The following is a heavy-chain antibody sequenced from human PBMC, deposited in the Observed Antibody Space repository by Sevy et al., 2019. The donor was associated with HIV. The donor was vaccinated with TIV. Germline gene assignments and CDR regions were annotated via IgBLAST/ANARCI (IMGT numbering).Heavy chain of an antibody. D-gene: IGHD6-19*01. Sequence: GGSLRLSCAISGFTVNDKYIIWVRQAPGKGLEWVSVIFSSGSTYYADSAKGRFTISRDNSKNTADLQMNSVRAEDTAVYYCVGLFLSYRSGWSYFDYWGQGTLVTVSS. CDR1: GFTVNDKY. V-gene: IGHV3-66*02. CDR3: VGLFLSYRSGWSYFDY. CDR2: IFSSGST. J-gene: IGHJ4*02.